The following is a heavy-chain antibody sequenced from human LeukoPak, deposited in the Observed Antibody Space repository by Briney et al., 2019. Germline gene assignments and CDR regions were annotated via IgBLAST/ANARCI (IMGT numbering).Heavy chain of an antibody. J-gene: IGHJ3*02. D-gene: IGHD3-9*01. CDR2: IYYSGST. CDR1: GGSISSGGYY. CDR3: ARGGSYYDILTGYECDAFDI. V-gene: IGHV4-31*03. Sequence: SETLSLTCTVSGGSISSGGYYWSWIRQHPGKGLEWIGYIYYSGSTYYNPSLKSRVTISVDTSKNQFSLKLSSVTAADTAVYYCARGGSYYDILTGYECDAFDIRGQGTMVTVSS.